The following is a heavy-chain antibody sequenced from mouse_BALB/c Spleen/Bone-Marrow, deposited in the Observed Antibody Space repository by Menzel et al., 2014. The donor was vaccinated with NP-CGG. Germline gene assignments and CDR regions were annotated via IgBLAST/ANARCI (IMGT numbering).Heavy chain of an antibody. CDR3: AREARTGAWFAY. V-gene: IGHV1-4*01. J-gene: IGHJ3*01. CDR1: GYTFTSYT. D-gene: IGHD4-1*01. Sequence: LVESGAELARPGASVKMSCKASGYTFTSYTMQWIRQRPGQGLEWIGYIIPTSDYTSYNQKFKDKATLTADKSSSTAYMQLSSLTSEDFAVYYCAREARTGAWFAYWGQGTLVTVSA. CDR2: IIPTSDYT.